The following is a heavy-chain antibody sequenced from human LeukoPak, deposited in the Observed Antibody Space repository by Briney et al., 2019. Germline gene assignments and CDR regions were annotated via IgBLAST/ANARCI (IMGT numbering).Heavy chain of an antibody. V-gene: IGHV3-23*01. CDR1: GFTFSSCA. Sequence: GGSLRLSCAASGFTFSSCAMSWVRQAPGKGLEWVSAISTSGGRTFYADSVKGRFTISRDNSKNTLYLQMNSLRAEDTAVYYCAKELIAAAPYYYYYMDVWGKGTTVTVSS. CDR2: ISTSGGRT. J-gene: IGHJ6*03. D-gene: IGHD6-13*01. CDR3: AKELIAAAPYYYYYMDV.